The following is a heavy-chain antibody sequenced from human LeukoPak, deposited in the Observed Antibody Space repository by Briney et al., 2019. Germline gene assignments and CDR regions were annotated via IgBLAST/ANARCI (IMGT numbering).Heavy chain of an antibody. Sequence: PGGSLRLSCAASGFTFSGSAMHWVRQASGKGLEWVGRIRSKANSYATAYAASVKGRFTISRDDSKNTAYLQINSLKTEDTAVYYCTRPTYYYDSSGYYPTGNWFDPWGQGTLVTVSS. CDR3: TRPTYYYDSSGYYPTGNWFDP. J-gene: IGHJ5*02. CDR1: GFTFSGSA. V-gene: IGHV3-73*01. CDR2: IRSKANSYAT. D-gene: IGHD3-22*01.